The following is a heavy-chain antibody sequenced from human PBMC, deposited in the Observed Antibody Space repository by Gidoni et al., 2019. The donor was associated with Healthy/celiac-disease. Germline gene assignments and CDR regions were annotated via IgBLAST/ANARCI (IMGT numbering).Heavy chain of an antibody. CDR3: AAGVNGYYGMDV. Sequence: QMQLVKSGPEGKKPGTSVKVSCKASGFTFTSSAMQGVRQARGQLREWIGWIVVGSGNTNYAQKFQERVTITRDMSTSTAYMELSSLRSEDTAVYYCAAGVNGYYGMDVWGQGTTVTVSS. CDR2: IVVGSGNT. CDR1: GFTFTSSA. D-gene: IGHD2-8*01. V-gene: IGHV1-58*02. J-gene: IGHJ6*02.